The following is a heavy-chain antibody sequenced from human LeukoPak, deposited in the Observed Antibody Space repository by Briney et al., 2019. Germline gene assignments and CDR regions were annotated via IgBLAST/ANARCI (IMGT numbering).Heavy chain of an antibody. Sequence: PSETLSLTCSVSGYSISSGYYWGWIRQPPGKGLEWIGSMFHSGTTYYNPSVKSRVTLSVDTSKNQFSLKLSSVTAADTAVYYCARDWGERSFDPWGQGTLVTVSS. V-gene: IGHV4-38-2*02. CDR3: ARDWGERSFDP. D-gene: IGHD1-1*01. J-gene: IGHJ5*02. CDR1: GYSISSGYY. CDR2: MFHSGTT.